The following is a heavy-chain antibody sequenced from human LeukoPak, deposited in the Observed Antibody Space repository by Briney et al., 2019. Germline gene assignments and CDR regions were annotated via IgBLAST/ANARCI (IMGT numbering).Heavy chain of an antibody. J-gene: IGHJ3*01. D-gene: IGHD2-2*01. CDR2: ISSSNHAI. Sequence: GGSLRLSCAASGFIFSSYSMSWVRQAPGKGLEWLSYISSSNHAIYYADSVKGRFTISRDNAKNSLYLQMNSLRAEDTAVYYCASRYCTTTNCYAFDFWGQGTMVTVSS. CDR1: GFIFSSYS. CDR3: ASRYCTTTNCYAFDF. V-gene: IGHV3-48*04.